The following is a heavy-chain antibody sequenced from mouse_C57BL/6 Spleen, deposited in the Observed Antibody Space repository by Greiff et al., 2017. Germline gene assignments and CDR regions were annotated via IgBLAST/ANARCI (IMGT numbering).Heavy chain of an antibody. CDR1: GYTFTDYN. V-gene: IGHV1-18*01. CDR3: ARGGVTTVVANPYFDY. CDR2: INPNNGGT. D-gene: IGHD1-1*01. J-gene: IGHJ2*01. Sequence: VQLKQSGPELVKPGASVKIPCKASGYTFTDYNMDWVKQSHGKSLEWIGDINPNNGGTIYNQKFKGKATLTVDKSSSPAYMELRSLTSENTEVYYCARGGVTTVVANPYFDYWGQGTTLTVSS.